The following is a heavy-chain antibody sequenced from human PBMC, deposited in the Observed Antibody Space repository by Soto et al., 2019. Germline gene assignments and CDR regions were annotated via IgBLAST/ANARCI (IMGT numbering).Heavy chain of an antibody. CDR2: MYYSGSP. Sequence: TSETLSLTCSVSGGSISSSYYWDWIRQPPGKGLEWIVSMYYSGSPIYNVSLKSRVTIFVDTSKNQFSLKLTSVTAADTAVYYCVRQRCGGTCPIDYWGLGTLLTVSS. CDR3: VRQRCGGTCPIDY. CDR1: GGSISSSYY. J-gene: IGHJ4*02. D-gene: IGHD2-15*01. V-gene: IGHV4-39*01.